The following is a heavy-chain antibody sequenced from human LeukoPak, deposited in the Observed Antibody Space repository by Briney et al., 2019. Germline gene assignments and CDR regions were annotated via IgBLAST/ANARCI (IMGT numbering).Heavy chain of an antibody. CDR2: ISSSGSTI. D-gene: IGHD3-10*02. V-gene: IGHV3-48*03. CDR1: GFTFSSYE. Sequence: GGSLRLSCAASGFTFSSYEMNWVRQAPGKGLEWVSYISSSGSTIYYTDSVQGRFTISRDNAQNSLYLQMSSLRAEDTAVYYCARNVYNFDYWGQGTLVTVSS. J-gene: IGHJ4*02. CDR3: ARNVYNFDY.